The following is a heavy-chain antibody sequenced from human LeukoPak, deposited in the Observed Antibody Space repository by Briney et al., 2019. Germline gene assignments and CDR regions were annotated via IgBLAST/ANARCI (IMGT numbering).Heavy chain of an antibody. J-gene: IGHJ6*02. CDR3: ARDVEGGGSGPYYGMDV. Sequence: GGSLRLSCAASGFTFSSYAMHWVRQAPGKGLEWVAVISYDGSNKYYADSVKGRFTISRDNSKNTLYPQMNSLRAEDTAVYYCARDVEGGGSGPYYGMDVWGQGTTVTVSS. V-gene: IGHV3-30*04. D-gene: IGHD2-15*01. CDR1: GFTFSSYA. CDR2: ISYDGSNK.